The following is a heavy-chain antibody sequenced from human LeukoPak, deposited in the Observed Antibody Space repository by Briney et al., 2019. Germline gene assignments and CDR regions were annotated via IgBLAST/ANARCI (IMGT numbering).Heavy chain of an antibody. D-gene: IGHD5-24*01. CDR2: ISWDGGST. V-gene: IGHV3-43*01. CDR1: GFTFDDYT. CDR3: AKDIGDGYNYDFDY. J-gene: IGHJ4*02. Sequence: PGGSLRLSCAASGFTFDDYTMHWVRQAPGKGLEWVSLISWDGGSTYYADSVKGRFTISRDNSKNSLYLQMNSLRTEDTALYYCAKDIGDGYNYDFDYWGQGTLVTVSS.